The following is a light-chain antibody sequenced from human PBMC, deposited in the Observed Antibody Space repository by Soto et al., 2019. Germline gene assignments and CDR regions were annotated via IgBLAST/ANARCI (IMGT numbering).Light chain of an antibody. CDR3: SSYTSSSTRV. Sequence: QSALTQPASVSGSPGQSITISCTGTSSDVGAYDFVSWYQQHPDKAPKLMIYEVSNRPSGVSNRFSGSKSANTATLTISGLQAEDEADYYCSSYTSSSTRVFGTGTKLTVL. CDR2: EVS. CDR1: SSDVGAYDF. V-gene: IGLV2-14*03. J-gene: IGLJ1*01.